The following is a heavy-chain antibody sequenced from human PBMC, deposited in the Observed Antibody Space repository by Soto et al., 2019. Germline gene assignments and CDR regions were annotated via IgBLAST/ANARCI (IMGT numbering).Heavy chain of an antibody. Sequence: EVQLVESGGGLLQPGGSLRLSCAASGFSVSNNYMSWVRQAPGKGLEWVSVIYSGGNTYYADSVKGRFTISRHNSKNTLYLQLNSLRAEDTAVYYCATDTQWLRLTYWGQGTLVTVSS. CDR2: IYSGGNT. CDR1: GFSVSNNY. J-gene: IGHJ4*02. D-gene: IGHD6-19*01. CDR3: ATDTQWLRLTY. V-gene: IGHV3-53*04.